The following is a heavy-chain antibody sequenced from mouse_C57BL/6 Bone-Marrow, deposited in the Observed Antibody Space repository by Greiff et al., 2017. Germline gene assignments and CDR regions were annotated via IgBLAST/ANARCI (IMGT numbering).Heavy chain of an antibody. CDR3: ARGRYGGDY. V-gene: IGHV5-16*01. Sequence: EVQLQESEGGLVQPGSSMKLSCTASGFTFSDYYMAWVRQVPEKGLEWVANINYDGSSTYYLDSLKSRFIISRDNAKNILYLQMSSLKSEDTATYYCARGRYGGDYWGQGTTLTVAS. CDR2: INYDGSST. J-gene: IGHJ2*01. D-gene: IGHD2-14*01. CDR1: GFTFSDYY.